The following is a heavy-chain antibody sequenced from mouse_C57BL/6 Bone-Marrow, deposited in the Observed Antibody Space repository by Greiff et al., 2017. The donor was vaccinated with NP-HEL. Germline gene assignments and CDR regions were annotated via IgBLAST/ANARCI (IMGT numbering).Heavy chain of an antibody. CDR3: ARRDYYGSPFDY. Sequence: VQLQQSDAELVKPGASVKISCKVSGYTFTDHTLHWMKQRPEQGLEWIGYIYPRDGSTKYNEKFKGKATLTADKSSSTAYMQFSSLTSEDSAIYYCARRDYYGSPFDYWGQGTTLTVSS. J-gene: IGHJ2*01. CDR2: IYPRDGST. CDR1: GYTFTDHT. V-gene: IGHV1-78*01. D-gene: IGHD1-1*01.